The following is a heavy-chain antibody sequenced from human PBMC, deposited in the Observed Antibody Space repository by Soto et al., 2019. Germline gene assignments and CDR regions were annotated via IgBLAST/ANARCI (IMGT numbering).Heavy chain of an antibody. Sequence: EVQLVESGGGLVQPGGSLRLSCAASGFTFSSYSMNWVRQAPGKGLEWVSYISSSSSTIYYADSVKGRFTISRDNAKNSLYLQMNSLRDEDTAVYYWARDVALRYFDWLPGGMDVWGQGTTVTVSS. CDR3: ARDVALRYFDWLPGGMDV. D-gene: IGHD3-9*01. V-gene: IGHV3-48*02. J-gene: IGHJ6*02. CDR2: ISSSSSTI. CDR1: GFTFSSYS.